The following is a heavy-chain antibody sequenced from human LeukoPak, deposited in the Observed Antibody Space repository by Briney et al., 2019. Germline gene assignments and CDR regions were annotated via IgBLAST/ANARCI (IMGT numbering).Heavy chain of an antibody. J-gene: IGHJ4*02. D-gene: IGHD3-10*01. V-gene: IGHV4-59*08. CDR2: IYYSERT. Sequence: SETLSLTCTVSVGSLSSYYWSWMRQPPGKGLEWMGGIYYSERTLYKHSLKSRVTISVDTSKNQFSLRLSSVTAADTAVYYCARAYGSGILYYFDCWGQGTLVTVSS. CDR3: ARAYGSGILYYFDC. CDR1: VGSLSSYY.